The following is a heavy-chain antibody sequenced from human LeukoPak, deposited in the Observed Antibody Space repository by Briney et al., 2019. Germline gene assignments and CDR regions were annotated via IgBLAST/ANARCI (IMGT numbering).Heavy chain of an antibody. CDR2: IYSGGST. D-gene: IGHD5-18*01. V-gene: IGHV3-53*01. CDR3: AKADGYSYGTFDY. CDR1: GFTVSSNY. Sequence: GGSLRLSCAASGFTVSSNYMSWVRQAPGKGLEWVSVIYSGGSTYYADSVKGRFTISRHNSKNTLYLQMNSLRAEDTAVYYCAKADGYSYGTFDYWGQGTLVTVSS. J-gene: IGHJ4*02.